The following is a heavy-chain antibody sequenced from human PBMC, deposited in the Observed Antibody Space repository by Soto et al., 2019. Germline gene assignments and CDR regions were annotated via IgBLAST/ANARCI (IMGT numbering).Heavy chain of an antibody. Sequence: PGESLKISCKGSGYSFTSYWISWVRQMPGKGLEWMGRIDPSDSYTNYSPSFQGHVTISADKSISTAYLQWSSLKASDTAMYYCARLFRDYYDSRGGWFDPWGQGTLVTVSS. D-gene: IGHD3-22*01. CDR1: GYSFTSYW. J-gene: IGHJ5*02. CDR2: IDPSDSYT. CDR3: ARLFRDYYDSRGGWFDP. V-gene: IGHV5-10-1*01.